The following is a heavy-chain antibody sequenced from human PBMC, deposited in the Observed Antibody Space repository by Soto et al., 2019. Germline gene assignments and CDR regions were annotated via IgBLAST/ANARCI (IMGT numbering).Heavy chain of an antibody. D-gene: IGHD3-22*01. J-gene: IGHJ3*02. CDR3: ATGQYYYDSSGYRFDI. CDR1: GFTFISYG. CDR2: ISSSSSYK. V-gene: IGHV3-21*01. Sequence: PGGSLRLCCAASGFTFISYGMHWVRQAPGKGLEWVSSISSSSSYKYYADSVKGRFTISRDNAKNSLYLQMNSLRAEDTAVYYCATGQYYYDSSGYRFDIWGQGTMVTVSS.